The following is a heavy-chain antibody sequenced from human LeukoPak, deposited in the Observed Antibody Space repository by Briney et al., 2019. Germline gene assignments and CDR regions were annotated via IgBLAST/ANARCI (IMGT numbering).Heavy chain of an antibody. Sequence: ASETLSLTCTVSGGSISSSSYYWNWIRQPAGKGLEWIGRIYISGSTNYNPSLKSRVTMSVDTSKNQFSLKLSSVTAADTAVYYCAAEKTYYYGSGSYYEPWGQGTLVTVSS. CDR2: IYISGST. CDR3: AAEKTYYYGSGSYYEP. V-gene: IGHV4-61*02. D-gene: IGHD3-10*01. CDR1: GGSISSSSYY. J-gene: IGHJ5*02.